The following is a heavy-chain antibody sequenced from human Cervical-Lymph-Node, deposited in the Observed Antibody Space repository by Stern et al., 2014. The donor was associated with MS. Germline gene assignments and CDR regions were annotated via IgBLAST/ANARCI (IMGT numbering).Heavy chain of an antibody. CDR1: GYSFTSYW. D-gene: IGHD1-1*01. J-gene: IGHJ6*02. CDR3: ARLSLRTGTHYYYYYGMDV. Sequence: EVQLVESGAEVKKPGESLRISCKGSGYSFTSYWISWVRQMPGKGLEWMGRIDPSDSYTNYSPSFQGHVTISADKSISTAYLQWSSLKASDTAMYYCARLSLRTGTHYYYYYGMDVWGQGTTVTVSS. V-gene: IGHV5-10-1*03. CDR2: IDPSDSYT.